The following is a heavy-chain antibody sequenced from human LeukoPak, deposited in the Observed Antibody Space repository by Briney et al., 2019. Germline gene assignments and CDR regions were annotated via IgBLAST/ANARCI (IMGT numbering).Heavy chain of an antibody. V-gene: IGHV4-4*07. Sequence: LETLSLTCTVSGGSISNWYWSWFRQPAGKGLEWIGRIYSSGSTIYNPSLKSRVTMSVDTSTNQISLRLTSVTAADTAMYYCARKLASSTLKAGAFEIWGQGTMVTVSS. CDR3: ARKLASSTLKAGAFEI. CDR2: IYSSGST. CDR1: GGSISNWY. D-gene: IGHD2-2*01. J-gene: IGHJ3*02.